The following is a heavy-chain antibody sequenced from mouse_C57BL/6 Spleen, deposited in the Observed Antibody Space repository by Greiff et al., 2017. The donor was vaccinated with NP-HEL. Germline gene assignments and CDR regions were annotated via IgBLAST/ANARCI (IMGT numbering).Heavy chain of an antibody. CDR1: GFTFSDYY. CDR3: ARGRGSRHWYFDV. Sequence: EVKLMESEGGLVQPGSSMKLSCTASGFTFSDYYMAWVRQVPEKGLEWVANINYDGSSTYYLDSLKSRFIISRDNAKNILYLQMSSLKSEDTATYYCARGRGSRHWYFDVWGTGTTVTVSS. D-gene: IGHD1-1*01. V-gene: IGHV5-16*01. CDR2: INYDGSST. J-gene: IGHJ1*03.